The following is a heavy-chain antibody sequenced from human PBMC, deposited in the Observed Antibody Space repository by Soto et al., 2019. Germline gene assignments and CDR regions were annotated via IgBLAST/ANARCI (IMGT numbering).Heavy chain of an antibody. V-gene: IGHV1-69*13. CDR2: IIPIFGTA. J-gene: IGHJ5*02. CDR1: GCTFSIYA. CDR3: ARANYYDSSGYSPPGFDP. Sequence: ASVKVSCKASGCTFSIYAISWVRQAPGQGLEWMGGIIPIFGTANYAQKFQGRVTITADESTSTAYMELSSLRSEDTAVYYCARANYYDSSGYSPPGFDPWGQGTLVTVS. D-gene: IGHD3-22*01.